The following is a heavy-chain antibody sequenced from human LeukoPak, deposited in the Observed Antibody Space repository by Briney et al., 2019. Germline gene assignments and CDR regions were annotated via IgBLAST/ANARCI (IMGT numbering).Heavy chain of an antibody. CDR1: GFTFSSYA. V-gene: IGHV3-23*01. CDR2: ISGSGGSK. D-gene: IGHD3-10*01. Sequence: GGTLRLSCAASGFTFSSYAMSWVRQAPGKGLEWVAAISGSGGSKYYADSVKVPFPISRGNSKNTLYLQMNSLRAEDTAVYYSAAYYGSGSPHYYYGMDVWGQGTTVTVSS. J-gene: IGHJ6*02. CDR3: AAYYGSGSPHYYYGMDV.